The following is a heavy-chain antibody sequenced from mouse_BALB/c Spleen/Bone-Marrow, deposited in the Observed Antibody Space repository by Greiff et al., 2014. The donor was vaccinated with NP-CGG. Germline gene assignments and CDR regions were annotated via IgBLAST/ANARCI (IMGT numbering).Heavy chain of an antibody. CDR3: ARDENVGIYWYFDV. CDR2: IRNKANGYTT. V-gene: IGHV7-3*02. Sequence: DVKLVESGGGLVQPGGSLRLSCAASGFTFTHYYMSWVRQPPGKALEWLGFIRNKANGYTTYYSASVKGRFTISRDNSQSILYLQMNTLRAEDSATYYCARDENVGIYWYFDVWGAGTTVTVSS. CDR1: GFTFTHYY. J-gene: IGHJ1*01.